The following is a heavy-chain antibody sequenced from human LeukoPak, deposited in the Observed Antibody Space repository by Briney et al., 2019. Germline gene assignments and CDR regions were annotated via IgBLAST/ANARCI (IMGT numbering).Heavy chain of an antibody. V-gene: IGHV1-46*01. CDR3: ASSSLAIAAAGN. Sequence: GASVKVSCKASGYTFTSYGISWVRQAPGQGLEWMGIINPSGGSTSYAQKFQGRVTITADKSTSTAYMELSSLRSEDTAVYYCASSSLAIAAAGNWGQGTLVTVSS. CDR1: GYTFTSYG. CDR2: INPSGGST. J-gene: IGHJ4*02. D-gene: IGHD6-13*01.